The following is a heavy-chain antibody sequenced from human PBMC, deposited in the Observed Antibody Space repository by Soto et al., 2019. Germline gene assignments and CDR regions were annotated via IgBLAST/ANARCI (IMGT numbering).Heavy chain of an antibody. CDR2: ISAYNGNT. Sequence: GASVKVSCKASGYTFTSYGISWVRQAPGQGLEWMGWISAYNGNTNYAQKLQGRVTMTTDTSTSTAYMELRSLRSDDTAVYYCAKLYYDILTGYYDAFDIWGQGTMVTVSS. V-gene: IGHV1-18*01. J-gene: IGHJ3*02. D-gene: IGHD3-9*01. CDR1: GYTFTSYG. CDR3: AKLYYDILTGYYDAFDI.